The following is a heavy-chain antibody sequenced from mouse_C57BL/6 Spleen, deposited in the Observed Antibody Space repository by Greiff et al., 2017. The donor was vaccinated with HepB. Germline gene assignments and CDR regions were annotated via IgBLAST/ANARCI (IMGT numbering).Heavy chain of an antibody. J-gene: IGHJ2*01. Sequence: DVMLVESGGGLVQPGGSLKLSCAASGFTFSDYYMYWVRQTPEKRLEWVAYISNGGGSTYYPDTVKGRFTISRDNAKNTLYLQISRLKSEDTAMYYCARKDYGSSWVYFDYWGQGTTLTVSS. D-gene: IGHD1-1*01. V-gene: IGHV5-12*01. CDR1: GFTFSDYY. CDR3: ARKDYGSSWVYFDY. CDR2: ISNGGGST.